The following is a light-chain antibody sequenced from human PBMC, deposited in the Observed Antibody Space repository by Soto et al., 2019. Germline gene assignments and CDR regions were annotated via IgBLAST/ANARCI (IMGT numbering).Light chain of an antibody. CDR2: DAS. V-gene: IGKV3-11*01. Sequence: EVVLTQSPATLSLSPGERATLSWRASQSVRSYLAWYQQKPGQAPRLLIYDASNRATGIPARFSGSGSGTDFTLTISSLEPEDFAVYYFQQRRDWPLTFGGGTKVEIK. J-gene: IGKJ4*01. CDR3: QQRRDWPLT. CDR1: QSVRSY.